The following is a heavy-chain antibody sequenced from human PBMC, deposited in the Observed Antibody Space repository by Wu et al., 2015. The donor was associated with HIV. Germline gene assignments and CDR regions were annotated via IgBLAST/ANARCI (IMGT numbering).Heavy chain of an antibody. CDR3: ARVPRSGYDFGLGYYFDY. CDR2: INSSGGST. J-gene: IGHJ4*02. Sequence: QVQLLQSGAEVEKPGASVKISCKASAYTFMNYFIHWVRQAPGQGLEWLGVINSSGGSTSLAQKFQGRVTMTRDTSTSTVYMELSSLRSEDTAVYYCARVPRSGYDFGLGYYFDYWGQGTLVTVSS. CDR1: AYTFMNYF. D-gene: IGHD5-12*01. V-gene: IGHV1-46*01.